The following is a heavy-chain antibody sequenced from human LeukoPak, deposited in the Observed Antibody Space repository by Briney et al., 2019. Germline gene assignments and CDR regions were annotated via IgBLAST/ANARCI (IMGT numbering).Heavy chain of an antibody. J-gene: IGHJ4*02. CDR1: GGSFSGYY. D-gene: IGHD3-22*01. V-gene: IGHV4-34*01. CDR3: ASYYYDSSGYYVPSRYYFDY. CDR2: INHSGST. Sequence: SETLSLTCAVYGGSFSGYYWSWIRQPPGKGLEWIGEINHSGSTNYNPSLKSRVTISVDTSKNQFSLKLSSVTAADTAVYYCASYYYDSSGYYVPSRYYFDYWGQGTLVTVSP.